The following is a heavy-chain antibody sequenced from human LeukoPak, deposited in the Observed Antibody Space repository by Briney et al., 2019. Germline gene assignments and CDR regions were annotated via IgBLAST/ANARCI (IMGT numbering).Heavy chain of an antibody. CDR2: IKQDGSEK. CDR1: GFTFSSYW. V-gene: IGHV3-7*01. CDR3: ARVGTIVGATQGYYFDY. D-gene: IGHD1-26*01. Sequence: GGSLRLSCAASGFTFSSYWMSWVRQAPGKGLEWVANIKQDGSEKYYVDSVKGRFTISRDNAKNSLYLQMNSLRAEDTAVYYCARVGTIVGATQGYYFDYWGQGTLVTVSS. J-gene: IGHJ4*02.